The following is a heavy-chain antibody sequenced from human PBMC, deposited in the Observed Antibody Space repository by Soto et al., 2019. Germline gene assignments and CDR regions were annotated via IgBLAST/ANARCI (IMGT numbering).Heavy chain of an antibody. Sequence: GSLRLSCAASGFIFTRYSMNWVRQAPGKGLEWVLSISSTTNYIYYGDSMKGRFTISRDNAKNSLYLEMNSLRDEDTAVYYCARESEDLTSNFDYWGQGTLVTVSS. J-gene: IGHJ4*02. CDR3: ARESEDLTSNFDY. CDR2: ISSTTNYI. V-gene: IGHV3-21*06. CDR1: GFIFTRYS.